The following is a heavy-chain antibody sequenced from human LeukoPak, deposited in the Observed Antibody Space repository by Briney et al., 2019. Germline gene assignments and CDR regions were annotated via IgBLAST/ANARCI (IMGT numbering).Heavy chain of an antibody. CDR3: AKDRHDYSSAPYFDY. CDR1: GFTFSSYG. CDR2: IRYDGSNK. D-gene: IGHD4-11*01. J-gene: IGHJ4*02. V-gene: IGHV3-30*02. Sequence: PGGSLRLSCAASGFTFSSYGMHWVRQAPGKGLEWAAFIRYDGSNKYYADSVKGRFTISRDNSKNTLYLQMNSLRAEDTAVYYCAKDRHDYSSAPYFDYWGQGTLVTVSS.